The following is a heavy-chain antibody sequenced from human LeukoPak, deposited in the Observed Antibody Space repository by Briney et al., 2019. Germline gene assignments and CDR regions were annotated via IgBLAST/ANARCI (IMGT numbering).Heavy chain of an antibody. J-gene: IGHJ6*02. CDR2: ISGSSGII. V-gene: IGHV3-48*04. Sequence: GGSLRLSCAASGFTFNTYTMNWVRQAPGKGLEWVSYISGSSGIIDYADSVKGRFTISRDNAKNSLYLQMNSLRAEDTAVYYCARRNAYCSSGSCSRASYYYYGMDVWGQGTTVTVSS. CDR3: ARRNAYCSSGSCSRASYYYYGMDV. CDR1: GFTFNTYT. D-gene: IGHD2-15*01.